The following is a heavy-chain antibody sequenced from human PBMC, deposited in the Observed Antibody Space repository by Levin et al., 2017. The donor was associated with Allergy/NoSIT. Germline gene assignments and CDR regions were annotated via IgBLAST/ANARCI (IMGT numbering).Heavy chain of an antibody. CDR2: TYYRSKWYY. J-gene: IGHJ3*02. Sequence: SQTLSLTCAISVDTVSNNIAAWHWIRQSPSRGLEWLGRTYYRSKWYYDYAVSVKSRITISPDTSKKQLSLQLNSVTPEDTAVYFCARDPGVNAFDIWGQGTMVTVSS. CDR1: VDTVSNNIAA. V-gene: IGHV6-1*01. CDR3: ARDPGVNAFDI. D-gene: IGHD3-10*01.